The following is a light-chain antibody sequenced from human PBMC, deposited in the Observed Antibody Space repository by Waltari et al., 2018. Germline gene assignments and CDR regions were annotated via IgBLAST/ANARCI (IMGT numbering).Light chain of an antibody. Sequence: SISCKSSLSPLHTDGATYLYWYLQKPGQSPQVLIYEVSSRFSGVPDRFSGSGSGTDFTLKISRVEAEDVGVYYCMQGKDAYTFGPGTTLEIK. CDR3: MQGKDAYT. CDR1: LSPLHTDGATY. CDR2: EVS. J-gene: IGKJ2*01. V-gene: IGKV2-29*02.